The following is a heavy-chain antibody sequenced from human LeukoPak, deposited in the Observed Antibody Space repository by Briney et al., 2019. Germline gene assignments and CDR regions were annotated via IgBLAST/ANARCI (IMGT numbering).Heavy chain of an antibody. CDR2: IVVGSGNT. CDR3: AAGVGAISRFDY. D-gene: IGHD1-26*01. Sequence: TSVKVSCMASGFTFTSSAMQWVRQARGQRLEWIGWIVVGSGNTNYAQKFQERVTITRDMSTSTAYMELSSLRSEDTAVYYCAAGVGAISRFDYWGQGTLVTVSS. J-gene: IGHJ4*02. V-gene: IGHV1-58*02. CDR1: GFTFTSSA.